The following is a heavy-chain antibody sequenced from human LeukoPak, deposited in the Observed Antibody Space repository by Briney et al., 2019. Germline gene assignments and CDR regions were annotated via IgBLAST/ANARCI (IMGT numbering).Heavy chain of an antibody. J-gene: IGHJ4*02. CDR1: GFTFTDYY. CDR2: ISNTGRNT. D-gene: IGHD4-23*01. Sequence: GGSLRLSCATSGFTFTDYYMSWVRQAPGKGLEWVSCISNTGRNTYDAESVKGRFTISRDNARKSLYLQMNSLRVEDTAMYYCVKDFDGSGPGHWGQGTLVTVSS. CDR3: VKDFDGSGPGH. V-gene: IGHV3-11*01.